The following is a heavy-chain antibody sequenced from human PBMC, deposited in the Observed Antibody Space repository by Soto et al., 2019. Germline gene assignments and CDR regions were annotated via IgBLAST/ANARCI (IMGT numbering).Heavy chain of an antibody. CDR1: GYTFTSYG. CDR2: ISAYNGNT. D-gene: IGHD3-9*01. V-gene: IGHV1-18*03. Sequence: ASVKVSCKASGYTFTSYGISWVRQAPGQGLEWMGWISAYNGNTNYAQQLQGRVTMTTDTSTSTAYMVLRSLRSDDMAVYYCARLYHYDILTGYMHYYGMDVWGQGTTVTVYS. CDR3: ARLYHYDILTGYMHYYGMDV. J-gene: IGHJ6*02.